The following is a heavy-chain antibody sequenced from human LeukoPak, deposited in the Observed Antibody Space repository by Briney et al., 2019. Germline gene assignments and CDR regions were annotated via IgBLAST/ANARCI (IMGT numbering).Heavy chain of an antibody. CDR1: GGSISSYY. V-gene: IGHV4-59*01. J-gene: IGHJ5*02. CDR2: IYYSGST. CDR3: ARGATGDGRFDP. D-gene: IGHD7-27*01. Sequence: SETLSLTCTVSGGSISSYYWSWIRQPPGKGLEWIGYIYYSGSTNYNPSLKSRVTISVDTSKNQFSLKLSSVTAADTAVYYCARGATGDGRFDPWGQGTLVTVSS.